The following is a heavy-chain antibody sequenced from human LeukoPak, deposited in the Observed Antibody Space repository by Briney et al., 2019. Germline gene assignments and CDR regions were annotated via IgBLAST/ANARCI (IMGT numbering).Heavy chain of an antibody. CDR2: ISGSGGST. D-gene: IGHD2-21*02. J-gene: IGHJ3*02. CDR1: GFTFTTYA. V-gene: IGHV3-23*01. Sequence: PGGSLRLSCAASGFTFTTYAITWVRQAPGKGLEWVSTISGSGGSTYYADSVKGRFTISRDSSKNTLYLQMNSLRAEDTAVYYCAKGLKLLFSHAFDIWGQGTMVTVSS. CDR3: AKGLKLLFSHAFDI.